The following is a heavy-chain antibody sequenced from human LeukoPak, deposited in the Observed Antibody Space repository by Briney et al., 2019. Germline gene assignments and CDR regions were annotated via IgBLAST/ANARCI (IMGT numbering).Heavy chain of an antibody. Sequence: SETLSLTCAVYGGSFSGYYWSWIRQPPGKGLEWIGEINHSGGTNYNPSLKSRVTISVDTSKNQFSLKLSSVTAADTAVYYCARHTGGYGRINPFDYWGQGTLVTVSS. CDR2: INHSGGT. J-gene: IGHJ4*02. V-gene: IGHV4-34*01. D-gene: IGHD5-12*01. CDR3: ARHTGGYGRINPFDY. CDR1: GGSFSGYY.